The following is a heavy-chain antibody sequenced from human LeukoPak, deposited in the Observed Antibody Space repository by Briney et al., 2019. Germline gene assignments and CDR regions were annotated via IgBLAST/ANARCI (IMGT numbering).Heavy chain of an antibody. CDR2: ISAYNGNT. CDR1: GYTFTGYY. V-gene: IGHV1-18*04. J-gene: IGHJ4*02. D-gene: IGHD5-18*01. Sequence: ASVKVSCKASGYTFTGYYMHWVRQAPGQGLEWMGWISAYNGNTNYAQKLQGRVTMTTDTSTSTAYMELRSLRSDDTAVYYCARESYGPKDYWGQGTLVTVSS. CDR3: ARESYGPKDY.